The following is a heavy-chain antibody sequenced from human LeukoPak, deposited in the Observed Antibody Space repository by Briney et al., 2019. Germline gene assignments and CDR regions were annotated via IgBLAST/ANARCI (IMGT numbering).Heavy chain of an antibody. D-gene: IGHD2-2*01. CDR2: ISAYNGNT. V-gene: IGHV1-18*01. CDR1: GYTFTSHG. CDR3: ARVPEDIVVVPAALPDY. J-gene: IGHJ4*02. Sequence: ASVKVSCKASGYTFTSHGISWVRQAPGQGLEWMGWISAYNGNTNYAQKLQGRVTMTTDTSTSTAYMELRSLRSDDTAVYYCARVPEDIVVVPAALPDYWGQGTLVTVSS.